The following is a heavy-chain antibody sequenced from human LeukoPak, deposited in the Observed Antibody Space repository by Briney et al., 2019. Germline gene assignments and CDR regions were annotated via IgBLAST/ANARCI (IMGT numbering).Heavy chain of an antibody. V-gene: IGHV4-30-4*01. CDR3: ARPYYYDSRIDP. J-gene: IGHJ5*02. CDR1: GGSISSGDYY. D-gene: IGHD3-22*01. CDR2: MYYSGST. Sequence: SQTLSLTCTVSGGSISSGDYYWSWIRQPPGKGLEWIAYMYYSGSTYHNPSLKSRVTMSADTSKNQLSLKLSSVTAADTAVYYCARPYYYDSRIDPWGQGVLVTVSS.